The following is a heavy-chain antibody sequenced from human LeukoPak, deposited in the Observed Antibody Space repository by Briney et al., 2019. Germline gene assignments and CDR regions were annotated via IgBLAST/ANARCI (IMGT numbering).Heavy chain of an antibody. CDR2: IYHSGST. J-gene: IGHJ4*02. CDR1: GGSISSSNW. D-gene: IGHD2-2*01. V-gene: IGHV4-4*02. CDR3: ARATAAAGWFDY. Sequence: KTSETLSLTCAVSGGSISSSNWWSWVRQPPGKGLEWIGEIYHSGSTNYNPSLKSRVTISVDKSKNQFSLKLSSVTAADTAVYYCARATAAAGWFDYWGQGTLVTVSS.